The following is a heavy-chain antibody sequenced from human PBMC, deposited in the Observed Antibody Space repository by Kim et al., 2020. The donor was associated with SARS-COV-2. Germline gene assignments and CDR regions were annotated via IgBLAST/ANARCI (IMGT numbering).Heavy chain of an antibody. Sequence: SETLSLTCTVSGGSISSYYWSWIRQPAGKGLEWIGRIYTSGSTNYNPSLKSRVTMSVDTSKNQFSLKLSSVTAADTAVYYCARESGYDSSGYYYPWPYYYYGMDVWGQGTTVTVSS. D-gene: IGHD3-22*01. CDR3: ARESGYDSSGYYYPWPYYYYGMDV. CDR1: GGSISSYY. CDR2: IYTSGST. V-gene: IGHV4-4*07. J-gene: IGHJ6*02.